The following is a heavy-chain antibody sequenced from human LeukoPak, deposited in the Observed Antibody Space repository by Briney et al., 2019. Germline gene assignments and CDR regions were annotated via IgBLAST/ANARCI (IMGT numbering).Heavy chain of an antibody. D-gene: IGHD5-12*01. CDR2: INQGGNEN. Sequence: GGSLRLSCAAFGFTFSNHWMTWVRQAPGKGLEWVANINQGGNENNYVGSVKGRFTISRDNAKNSLYLQMSSLRVEDTAVYYCARLFIYEDSGYRPIDYWGQGTLVTVSS. CDR3: ARLFIYEDSGYRPIDY. J-gene: IGHJ4*02. CDR1: GFTFSNHW. V-gene: IGHV3-7*01.